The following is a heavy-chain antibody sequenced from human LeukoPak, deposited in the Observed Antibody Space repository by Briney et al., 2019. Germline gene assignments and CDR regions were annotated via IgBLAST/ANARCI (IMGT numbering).Heavy chain of an antibody. V-gene: IGHV3-7*01. D-gene: IGHD5-12*01. J-gene: IGHJ4*02. CDR3: ARDSGYDPDYFDY. CDR1: GFTFSSYW. Sequence: GGSLRLSRAASGFTFSSYWMSWVRQAPGKGLEWVANIKQDGSEKYYVDSVKGRFTISRDNAKNSLYLQMNSLRAEDTAVYYCARDSGYDPDYFDYWGQGTLVTVSS. CDR2: IKQDGSEK.